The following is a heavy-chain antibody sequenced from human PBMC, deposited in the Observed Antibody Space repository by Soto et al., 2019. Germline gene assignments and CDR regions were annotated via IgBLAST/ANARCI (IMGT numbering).Heavy chain of an antibody. D-gene: IGHD2-15*01. CDR3: ARYCSATKCHENAMDV. J-gene: IGHJ6*03. Sequence: QVQLQESGPGLVKPSETLSLMCTVSGDSISSGGYYWSWIRQHPGKGLEWIGYIYYSGSTYYSTSLKSRVSISVDTSKNQFSLRLTAVSAADEAVYYCARYCSATKCHENAMDVW. CDR1: GDSISSGGYY. CDR2: IYYSGST. V-gene: IGHV4-31*03.